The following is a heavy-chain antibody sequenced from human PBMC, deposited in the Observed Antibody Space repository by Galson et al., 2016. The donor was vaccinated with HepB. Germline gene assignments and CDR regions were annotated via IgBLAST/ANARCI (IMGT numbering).Heavy chain of an antibody. CDR3: ARDVGSGNYPFYFDY. D-gene: IGHD3-10*01. V-gene: IGHV6-1*01. Sequence: CAISGDSVSSNSVAWNWIRQSPSRGLEWLGRTYYRSKWYNEYATSLKSRITINGDTSRNQFSLHLISVTPEDTAVYYCARDVGSGNYPFYFDYWGQGTRVTVSS. CDR1: GDSVSSNSVA. CDR2: TYYRSKWYN. J-gene: IGHJ4*02.